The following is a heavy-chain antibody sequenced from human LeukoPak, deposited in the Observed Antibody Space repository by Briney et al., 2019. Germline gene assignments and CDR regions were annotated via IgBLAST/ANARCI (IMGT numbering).Heavy chain of an antibody. V-gene: IGHV3-53*04. CDR1: GCTVSSNY. Sequence: GGSLRLSCAASGCTVSSNYMSWVRQAPGKGLEWVSVIYSGGSTYYADSVKGRFTISRHNSKNTLYLQMNSLRAEDTAVYYCAREYYYDSSGYYYAPWGQGTLVTVSS. CDR3: AREYYYDSSGYYYAP. D-gene: IGHD3-22*01. CDR2: IYSGGST. J-gene: IGHJ5*02.